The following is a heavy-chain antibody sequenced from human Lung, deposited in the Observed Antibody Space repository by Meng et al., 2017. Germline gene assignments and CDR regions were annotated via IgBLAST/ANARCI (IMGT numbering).Heavy chain of an antibody. Sequence: QVQLVQSGAEVKKTGAPVKVSCKASGYTFTGYSIHWVRQAPGPGLEGMGRFNPSSGVTNYAQKFEGRVTMTRDTSISTAYMELGRLRSDDAAVYYCARFDPRAYWGQGTLVTVSS. CDR3: ARFDPRAY. D-gene: IGHD3-9*01. CDR1: GYTFTGYS. V-gene: IGHV1-2*02. J-gene: IGHJ4*02. CDR2: FNPSSGVT.